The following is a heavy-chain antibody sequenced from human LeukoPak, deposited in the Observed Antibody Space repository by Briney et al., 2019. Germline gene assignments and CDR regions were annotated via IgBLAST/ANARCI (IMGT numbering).Heavy chain of an antibody. Sequence: GGSLRLSCAASGFTFSSYEMNWVRQAPGKGLEWVSYISSSGSTIYYADSVKGRFTISRDNAKSSLYLQMNSLGVEDTAVYYCATDFWSGYYDSSGYRHSDYWGQGTLVTVSS. D-gene: IGHD3-3*01. CDR2: ISSSGSTI. V-gene: IGHV3-48*03. J-gene: IGHJ4*02. CDR1: GFTFSSYE. CDR3: ATDFWSGYYDSSGYRHSDY.